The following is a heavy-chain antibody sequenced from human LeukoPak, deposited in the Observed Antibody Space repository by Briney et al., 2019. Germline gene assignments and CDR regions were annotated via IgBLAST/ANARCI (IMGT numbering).Heavy chain of an antibody. J-gene: IGHJ6*02. V-gene: IGHV3-23*01. CDR2: VVNSGDYA. CDR3: AKSIVAATFYYGMGV. D-gene: IGHD1-26*01. CDR1: GFTFSSQA. Sequence: GGSLRLSCAASGFTFSSQAMNWVRQAPGKGLEWVSSVVNSGDYAYYADSVKGRFTISRDNSKNTLYLQMNSLRAEDTAIYYCAKSIVAATFYYGMGVWGQGTTVTVSS.